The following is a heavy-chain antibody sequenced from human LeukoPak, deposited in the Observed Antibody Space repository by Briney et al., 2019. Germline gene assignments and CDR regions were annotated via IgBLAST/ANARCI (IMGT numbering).Heavy chain of an antibody. CDR3: AKDSAAGPDDY. J-gene: IGHJ4*02. D-gene: IGHD6-13*01. Sequence: PGGSLRLSCAAAGFTVSSNCMSWVRQAPGKGLEWVSLIYNGGSTNYADSVKGRFTISRDNSKNTLYLQMNSLRAEDTAVYYCAKDSAAGPDDYWGQGTLVTVSS. CDR1: GFTVSSNC. CDR2: IYNGGST. V-gene: IGHV3-53*01.